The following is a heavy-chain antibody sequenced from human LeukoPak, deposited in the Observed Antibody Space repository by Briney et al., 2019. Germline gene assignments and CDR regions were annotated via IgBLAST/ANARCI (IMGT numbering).Heavy chain of an antibody. D-gene: IGHD4-23*01. CDR2: IYYSGNT. CDR1: GFTFSSYA. CDR3: ARGSLLYYFDY. V-gene: IGHV4-59*08. Sequence: SGGSLRLSCAASGFTFSSYAMSWVRQPPGKGLEWIGYIYYSGNTNYNPSLKSRVTISVDTSKNQFSLKLNSVTAADTAVYYCARGSLLYYFDYWGQGALVTVSS. J-gene: IGHJ4*02.